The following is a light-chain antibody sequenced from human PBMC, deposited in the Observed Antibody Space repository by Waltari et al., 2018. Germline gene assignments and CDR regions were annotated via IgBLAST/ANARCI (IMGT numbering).Light chain of an antibody. CDR1: SSDVGCYNY. Sequence: QSALTQPASVSGSPGQSITISCTATSSDVGCYNYVSWYQQHPGKAPKLMIYDVSNRPSGVSKRFSGSKSGNTASLTISGLQAEDEADYYCSSYTSSTVVFGGGTKLTVL. V-gene: IGLV2-14*03. CDR2: DVS. J-gene: IGLJ2*01. CDR3: SSYTSSTVV.